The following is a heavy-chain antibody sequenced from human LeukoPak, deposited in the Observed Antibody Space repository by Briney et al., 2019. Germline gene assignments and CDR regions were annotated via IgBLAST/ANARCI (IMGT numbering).Heavy chain of an antibody. V-gene: IGHV4-61*02. CDR1: GGSISSGSYY. J-gene: IGHJ4*02. Sequence: SETLSLTCTVSGGSISSGSYYWSWIRQPAGKGLEWIGRIYTSGSTNYNPSLKSRVTMSVDTSKNQFSLKLSSVTAADTAVCYCAIESDFWSGAYFDYWGQGTLVTVSS. CDR3: AIESDFWSGAYFDY. CDR2: IYTSGST. D-gene: IGHD3-3*01.